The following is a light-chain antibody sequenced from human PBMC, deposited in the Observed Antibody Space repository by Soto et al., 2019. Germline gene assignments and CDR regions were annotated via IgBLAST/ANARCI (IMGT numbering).Light chain of an antibody. J-gene: IGKJ5*01. CDR1: QSVSSY. CDR2: GAS. CDR3: QHRTAWPMT. Sequence: EIVLTQSPATLSLSPGERATLSCRASQSVSSYLAWYQQRPGRAPRLLIYGASNRATGIPARFSGSGSGTDFTHPIGSLEAEDFAVYNCQHRTAWPMTFGQGTRLEI. V-gene: IGKV3-11*01.